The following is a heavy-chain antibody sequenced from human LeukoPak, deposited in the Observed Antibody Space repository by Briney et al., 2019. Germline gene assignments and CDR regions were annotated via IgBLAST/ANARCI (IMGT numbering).Heavy chain of an antibody. V-gene: IGHV3-48*03. J-gene: IGHJ4*02. CDR3: ARGRFHSLEWLMTFEY. Sequence: PGGSLRLSCAASGFTFSSYEMNWVRQAPGKGLEWVSYISSSGSTIYYADSVKGRFTISRDNAKNSLYLQMNSLRAEDTAVYYCARGRFHSLEWLMTFEYWGQGTLVTVSS. CDR2: ISSSGSTI. D-gene: IGHD3-3*01. CDR1: GFTFSSYE.